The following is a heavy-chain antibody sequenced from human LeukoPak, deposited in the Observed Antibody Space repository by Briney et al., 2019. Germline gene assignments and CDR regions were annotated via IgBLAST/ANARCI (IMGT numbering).Heavy chain of an antibody. CDR3: ATQQYYYDRGGYYFLGAFYM. D-gene: IGHD3-22*01. J-gene: IGHJ3*02. Sequence: SETLSLTRTVSGGSISSYYWSWIRQPPGKGLEWIGYIYYSGSTNYNPSLKSRVTISVDTSKNQFSLKLSSVTAAHTAVYFCATQQYYYDRGGYYFLGAFYMWGQGKMVTVSS. V-gene: IGHV4-59*01. CDR1: GGSISSYY. CDR2: IYYSGST.